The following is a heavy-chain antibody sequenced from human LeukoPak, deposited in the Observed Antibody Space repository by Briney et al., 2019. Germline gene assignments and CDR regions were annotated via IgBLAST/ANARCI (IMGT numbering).Heavy chain of an antibody. D-gene: IGHD2-2*01. Sequence: ASVQVSCKASGYNFRDYYMHWVRQAPGQGLEWMGYISGYNGNTIYAQKVQDRVTMTTDTSTSTAYMELRSLRSDDTAVYYCARWGGTYQTYFDYWGQGTLVTVSS. J-gene: IGHJ4*02. CDR2: ISGYNGNT. CDR1: GYNFRDYY. V-gene: IGHV1-18*04. CDR3: ARWGGTYQTYFDY.